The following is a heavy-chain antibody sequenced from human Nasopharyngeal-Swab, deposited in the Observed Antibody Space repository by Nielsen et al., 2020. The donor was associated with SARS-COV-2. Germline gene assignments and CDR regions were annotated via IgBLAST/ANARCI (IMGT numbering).Heavy chain of an antibody. CDR3: ATDATSYYYYGMDV. V-gene: IGHV3-9*01. CDR1: GFTFDDYA. D-gene: IGHD1-26*01. Sequence: SLKISCAASGFTFDDYAMHWVRQAQGKGLEWVSGISWNSGSIGYADSVKGRFTISRDNAKNSLYLQMNSLRAEDTALYYCATDATSYYYYGMDVWGQGTTVTVSS. J-gene: IGHJ6*02. CDR2: ISWNSGSI.